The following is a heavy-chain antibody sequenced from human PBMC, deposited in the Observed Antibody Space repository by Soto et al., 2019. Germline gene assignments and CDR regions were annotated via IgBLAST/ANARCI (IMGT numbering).Heavy chain of an antibody. CDR2: ISAYNGNT. J-gene: IGHJ5*02. Sequence: ASVKVSCKASGYTFTSYGISWVRQAPGQGLEWMGWISAYNGNTNYAQKLQGRVTMTTDTSTSTAYMELRSLRSDDTAVYYCARGVMLGFWGLGWFDPWGKETLVTVPS. CDR1: GYTFTSYG. D-gene: IGHD3-16*01. CDR3: ARGVMLGFWGLGWFDP. V-gene: IGHV1-18*01.